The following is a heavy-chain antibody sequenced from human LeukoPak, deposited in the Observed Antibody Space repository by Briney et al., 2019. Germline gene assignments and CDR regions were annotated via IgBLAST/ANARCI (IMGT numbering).Heavy chain of an antibody. D-gene: IGHD4-17*01. CDR1: GLTGSHNY. Sequence: PGGSLRLSCAASGLTGSHNYVSWVRQAPGKGLEWVSVNHTSGDTCYADSVKGRFTISRDTSKSTLYLQINSLRVEDTAVYYCIVFGDSNHWGQGTLVTVSS. CDR3: IVFGDSNH. V-gene: IGHV3-53*01. CDR2: NHTSGDT. J-gene: IGHJ5*02.